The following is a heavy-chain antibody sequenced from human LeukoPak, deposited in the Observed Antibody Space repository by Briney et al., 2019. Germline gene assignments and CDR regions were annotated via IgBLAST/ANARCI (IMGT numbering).Heavy chain of an antibody. CDR1: GYTFTSYG. J-gene: IGHJ4*02. D-gene: IGHD2-15*01. Sequence: GASVKVSCKASGYTFTSYGISWVRQAPGQGLEWMGWISAYNGNTNYAQKLQGRVTMTTDTSTSTAYMELRSLRSGDTAVYYCARDSCSGGSCYLDYWGQGTLVTVSS. CDR2: ISAYNGNT. CDR3: ARDSCSGGSCYLDY. V-gene: IGHV1-18*01.